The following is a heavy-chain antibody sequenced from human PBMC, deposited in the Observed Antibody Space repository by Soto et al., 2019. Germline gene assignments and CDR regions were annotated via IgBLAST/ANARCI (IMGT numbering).Heavy chain of an antibody. CDR3: AKNKNTANGRNFDY. J-gene: IGHJ4*02. CDR2: ISGSGGSA. V-gene: IGHV3-23*01. CDR1: GFTFSSYA. Sequence: GGSLRLSWAASGFTFSSYAMSWVRQAPGKGLEWVSAISGSGGSAYYADSVKGRFTISRDNSKNTLYLQMNSLRAEDTAVYYCAKNKNTANGRNFDYWGQGTLVTVSS. D-gene: IGHD5-18*01.